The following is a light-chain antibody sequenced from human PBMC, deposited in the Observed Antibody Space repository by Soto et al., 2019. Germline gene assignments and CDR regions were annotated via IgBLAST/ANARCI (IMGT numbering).Light chain of an antibody. J-gene: IGKJ5*01. V-gene: IGKV3-11*01. CDR3: QQRSNWPPIT. Sequence: EIVWTQSPGTLTLSPGERATLSCETIQSVSSSYFVWYQQRPGQAPRHLLYDASPRAAGVPARFCGSGFGTDFTLTISSLEPEDAAVYYCQQRSNWPPITFGQGTRLEIK. CDR2: DAS. CDR1: QSVSSSY.